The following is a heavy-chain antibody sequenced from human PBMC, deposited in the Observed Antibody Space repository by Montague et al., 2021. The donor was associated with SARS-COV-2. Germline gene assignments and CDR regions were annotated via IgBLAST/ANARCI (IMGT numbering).Heavy chain of an antibody. CDR3: ALNYFRFRYWYGMDV. V-gene: IGHV4-31*03. CDR2: IYYSGST. Sequence: TLSLTCTVSGGSISSGCYYWIWIRQHPGKGLEWIVYIYYSGSTYYNPSLKSRVAISVDTTKYQFSLKLSSVTAADTAVYYCALNYFRFRYWYGMDVWGQGTTVTVSS. D-gene: IGHD1-14*01. CDR1: GGSISSGCYY. J-gene: IGHJ6*02.